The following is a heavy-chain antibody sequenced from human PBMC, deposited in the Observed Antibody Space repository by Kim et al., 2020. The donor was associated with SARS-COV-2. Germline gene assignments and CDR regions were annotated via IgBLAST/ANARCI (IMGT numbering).Heavy chain of an antibody. CDR2: INPSGGST. CDR1: GYTFTSYY. Sequence: ASVKVSCKASGYTFTSYYMHWVRQAPGQGLEWMGIINPSGGSTSYAQKFQGRVTMTRDTSTSTVYMELSSLRAEDTAVYYCARLIPPGAAFALWGRGTLVTVSS. D-gene: IGHD1-26*01. CDR3: ARLIPPGAAFAL. V-gene: IGHV1-46*01. J-gene: IGHJ2*01.